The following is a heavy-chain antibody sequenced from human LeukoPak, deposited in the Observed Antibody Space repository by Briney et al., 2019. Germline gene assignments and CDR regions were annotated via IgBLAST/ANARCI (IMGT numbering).Heavy chain of an antibody. J-gene: IGHJ5*02. Sequence: PSAPLSLTCTVSGGSISSSGYYWGWIRQPPGKGLEWIASIYYSGSTYYNPSLKSRVTISVDTSKNQLSLKLSSLTAADTAVYYCARHEYSGSYYGLSWFDPWGQGTLVTVSS. CDR3: ARHEYSGSYYGLSWFDP. CDR2: IYYSGST. D-gene: IGHD1-26*01. V-gene: IGHV4-39*01. CDR1: GGSISSSGYY.